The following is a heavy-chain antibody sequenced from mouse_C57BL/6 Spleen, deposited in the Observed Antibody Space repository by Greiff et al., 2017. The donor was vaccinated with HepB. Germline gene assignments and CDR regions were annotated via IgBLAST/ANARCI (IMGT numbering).Heavy chain of an antibody. D-gene: IGHD2-3*01. J-gene: IGHJ2*01. CDR3: AVYDYLDY. V-gene: IGHV1-50*01. Sequence: QVQLKQPGAELVKPGASVKLSCKASGYTFTSYWMQWVKQRPGQGLEWIGEIDPSDSYTNYNQKFKGKATLTVDTSSSTAYMQLSSLTSEDSAVYYCAVYDYLDYWGQGTTLTVSS. CDR2: IDPSDSYT. CDR1: GYTFTSYW.